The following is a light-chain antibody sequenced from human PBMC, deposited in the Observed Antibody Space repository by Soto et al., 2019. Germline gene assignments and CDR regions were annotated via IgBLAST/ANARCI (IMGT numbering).Light chain of an antibody. CDR2: EGS. CDR3: CSYAGCSTVSVV. Sequence: QSVLTQPASVSGSPGQSITISCTGTSSDVGSYNLVSWYQQHPGKAPKLMIYEGSKRPSGVSNRFSGSKSGNTASLTISGLQAEDEADYYCCSYAGCSTVSVVFGGGTKLTVL. V-gene: IGLV2-23*03. CDR1: SSDVGSYNL. J-gene: IGLJ2*01.